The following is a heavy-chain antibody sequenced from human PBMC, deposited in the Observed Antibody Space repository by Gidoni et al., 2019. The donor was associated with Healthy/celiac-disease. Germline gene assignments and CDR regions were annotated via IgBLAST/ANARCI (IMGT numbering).Heavy chain of an antibody. Sequence: QLQLQESGPGLVKPSETLSLTCTVSGGSISSSSYYWGWIRQPPGKGLEWIGSIYYSGSTYYNPSLKSRVTISVDTSKNQFSLKLSSVTAADTAVYYCARSEWELLPWDYWGQGTLVTVSS. CDR1: GGSISSSSYY. D-gene: IGHD1-26*01. J-gene: IGHJ4*02. V-gene: IGHV4-39*01. CDR2: IYYSGST. CDR3: ARSEWELLPWDY.